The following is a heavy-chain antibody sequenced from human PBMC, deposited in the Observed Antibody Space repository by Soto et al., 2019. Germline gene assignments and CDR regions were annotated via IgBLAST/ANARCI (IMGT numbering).Heavy chain of an antibody. CDR1: GYPFTHYG. J-gene: IGHJ5*02. CDR2: ISPFNGNT. V-gene: IGHV1-18*01. CDR3: ARVCGALFRFLEWLLFRHAWFDP. Sequence: ASVKVSCKSSGYPFTHYGITWVRQAPGQGLEWMGWISPFNGNTNYGQTLQGRVTLTTDTSTSTAYMELRSLRSDDTAVYYCARVCGALFRFLEWLLFRHAWFDPWGQGTLVTVS. D-gene: IGHD3-3*01.